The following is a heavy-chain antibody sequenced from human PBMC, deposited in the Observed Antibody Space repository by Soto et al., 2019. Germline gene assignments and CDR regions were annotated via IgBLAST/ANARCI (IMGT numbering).Heavy chain of an antibody. Sequence: ASVKVSCKASGYTFSKYDISWVRQAPGQGLQWLGLISPSSGRASYSESFQGRVTMSTDTPTTTAYLELRSLRSDDTAVYYCVRQYFDFWTDYPDFDYWGQGTLVTVSS. J-gene: IGHJ4*02. V-gene: IGHV1-18*04. CDR3: VRQYFDFWTDYPDFDY. CDR2: ISPSSGRA. D-gene: IGHD3-3*01. CDR1: GYTFSKYD.